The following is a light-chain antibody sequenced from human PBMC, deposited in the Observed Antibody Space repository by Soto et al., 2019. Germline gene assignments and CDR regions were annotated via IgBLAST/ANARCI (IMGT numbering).Light chain of an antibody. CDR1: SSNIGAGYD. V-gene: IGLV1-40*01. J-gene: IGLJ1*01. Sequence: VLTQPPSVSGAPGQRVTISCTGSSSNIGAGYDVHWYQHLPGTAPRLLIYGNNNRPSGVPDRFSGSKSGTSASLAITGLQAEDEADYYCQSYDSSLSGYVFGTGTKVTVL. CDR2: GNN. CDR3: QSYDSSLSGYV.